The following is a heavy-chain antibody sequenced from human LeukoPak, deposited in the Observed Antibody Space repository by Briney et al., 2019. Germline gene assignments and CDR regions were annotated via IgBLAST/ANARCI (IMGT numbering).Heavy chain of an antibody. CDR3: ARLRPVRVVLAAMMDY. CDR1: GYSFTSYW. J-gene: IGHJ4*02. Sequence: GESLKISCKGSGYSFTSYWISWVRQMPGKGLEWMGRIDPSDSYTNYSPSFQGRVTISADKSISTAYLQWSSLKASDTAMYYCARLRPVRVVLAAMMDYWGQGTLVTVSS. CDR2: IDPSDSYT. V-gene: IGHV5-10-1*01. D-gene: IGHD2-2*01.